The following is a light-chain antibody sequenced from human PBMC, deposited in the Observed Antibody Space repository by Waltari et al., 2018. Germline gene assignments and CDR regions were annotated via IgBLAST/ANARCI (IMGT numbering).Light chain of an antibody. J-gene: IGKJ4*01. CDR3: QQYNSYTLLT. V-gene: IGKV1-5*03. Sequence: DIQMTQSPSTLSASVGDRVTITCRASQSISNWLAWYQQKPGKAPKLLIYKASTLESGVLSRLSGSGSGTEFTLTISSLQPDDFAAYYCQQYNSYTLLTFGGGTKVEIK. CDR1: QSISNW. CDR2: KAS.